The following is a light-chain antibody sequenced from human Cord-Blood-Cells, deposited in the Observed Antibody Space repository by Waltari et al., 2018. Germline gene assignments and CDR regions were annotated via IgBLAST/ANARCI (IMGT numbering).Light chain of an antibody. CDR2: DAS. Sequence: EIVLTQSPATLSLSPGERATLSCRPSQSVSSYLAWYQQKPGQAPRLLIYDASNRATGIPARFSGSGSGTDFTLTISSLAPEDFAVYYCQQRSNWPPRYTFGQGTKLEIK. V-gene: IGKV3-11*01. CDR3: QQRSNWPPRYT. CDR1: QSVSSY. J-gene: IGKJ2*01.